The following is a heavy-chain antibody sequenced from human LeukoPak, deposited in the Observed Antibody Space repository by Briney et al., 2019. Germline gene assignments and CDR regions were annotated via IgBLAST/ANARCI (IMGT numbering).Heavy chain of an antibody. CDR1: GFTVSSNY. V-gene: IGHV3-66*01. CDR2: IYSGGGGT. Sequence: PGGSLRLSCAASGFTVSSNYMSWVRQAPGKGLEWVSVIYSGGGGTYYADSVKGRFSISRDNSKNTVYLQMNSLRAEDTAVYYCARSPYADHFDYWGQGTLVTVSS. D-gene: IGHD4-17*01. CDR3: ARSPYADHFDY. J-gene: IGHJ4*02.